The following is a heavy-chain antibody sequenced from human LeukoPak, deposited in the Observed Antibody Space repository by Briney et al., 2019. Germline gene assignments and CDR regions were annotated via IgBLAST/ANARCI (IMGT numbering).Heavy chain of an antibody. V-gene: IGHV3-7*03. D-gene: IGHD3-10*01. CDR2: IKEDGSEK. CDR3: ARDWVAGVPFDAFDI. J-gene: IGHJ3*02. Sequence: PGGSLRLSCAASGFTFSSYAMSWVRQAPGKGLEWVANIKEDGSEKYYVDSVKGRFTIPRDNAKNSLYLHMNSLTAEDTAMYYCARDWVAGVPFDAFDIWVRGTMVSVSS. CDR1: GFTFSSYA.